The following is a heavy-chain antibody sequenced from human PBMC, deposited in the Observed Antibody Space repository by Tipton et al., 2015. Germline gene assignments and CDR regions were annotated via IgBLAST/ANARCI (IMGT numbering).Heavy chain of an antibody. CDR1: GYSISSGYY. V-gene: IGHV4-38-2*01. Sequence: TLSLTCAVFGYSISSGYYWGWIRQPPGKGLEWIGSIYHSGTTYSNPSLKSRVTISVDTSKNQFSLKLSSVTAADTAVYYCARARGRHGGLFDSWGQGILVTVSS. CDR3: ARARGRHGGLFDS. J-gene: IGHJ4*02. CDR2: IYHSGTT. D-gene: IGHD4-23*01.